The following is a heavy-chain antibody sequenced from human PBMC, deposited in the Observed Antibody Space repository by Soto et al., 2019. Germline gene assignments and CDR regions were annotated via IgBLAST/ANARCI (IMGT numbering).Heavy chain of an antibody. D-gene: IGHD5-12*01. CDR3: ARGDYSGYDRLYYFDY. J-gene: IGHJ4*02. CDR2: ISAYNGNT. Sequence: ASVKVSCKASGGTFSSYAISWVRQAPGQGLEWMGWISAYNGNTNYAQKLQGRVTMTTDTSTSTAYMELRSLRSDDTAVYYCARGDYSGYDRLYYFDYWGQGTLVTVSS. CDR1: GGTFSSYA. V-gene: IGHV1-18*01.